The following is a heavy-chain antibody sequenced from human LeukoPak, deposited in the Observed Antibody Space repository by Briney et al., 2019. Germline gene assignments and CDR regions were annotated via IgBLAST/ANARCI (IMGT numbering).Heavy chain of an antibody. CDR2: ISGSGGTT. CDR1: GFIFSNYA. J-gene: IGHJ4*02. D-gene: IGHD3-10*01. CDR3: ARGGSVFAYFFDY. Sequence: GGSLRLSCAASGFIFSNYAMAWARLTPGKGLEWVSAISGSGGTTYDTDSVKGRFTISRDSSTNTLYLQLSSLRAGDTAIYYCARGGSVFAYFFDYWGQGTLVTVSS. V-gene: IGHV3-23*01.